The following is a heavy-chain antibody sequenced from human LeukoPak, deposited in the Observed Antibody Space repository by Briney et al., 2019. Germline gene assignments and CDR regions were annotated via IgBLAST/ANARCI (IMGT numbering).Heavy chain of an antibody. Sequence: ASVKVSCKASGYTFTSYDINWVRQATGQGLEWMGWISAYNGNTNYAQKLQGRVTMTTDSSTSTAYMELRSLRSGDTAVYSCARVDSGYAFFDYWGQGTLVTVSS. J-gene: IGHJ4*02. V-gene: IGHV1-18*01. CDR3: ARVDSGYAFFDY. D-gene: IGHD5-12*01. CDR2: ISAYNGNT. CDR1: GYTFTSYD.